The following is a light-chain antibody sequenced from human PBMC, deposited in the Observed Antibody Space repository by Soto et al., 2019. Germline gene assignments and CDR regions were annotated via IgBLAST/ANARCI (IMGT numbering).Light chain of an antibody. Sequence: DIQMTQSPSSLSASVGNRVSITFRASQDISNYLAWYQQKPGKVPEVLIYAASTLQPGVPSRFSGSGSGTDFTLTINRLQPDDIATYYCQNYANTPITFGQGTRLEIK. CDR3: QNYANTPIT. CDR1: QDISNY. J-gene: IGKJ5*01. CDR2: AAS. V-gene: IGKV1-27*01.